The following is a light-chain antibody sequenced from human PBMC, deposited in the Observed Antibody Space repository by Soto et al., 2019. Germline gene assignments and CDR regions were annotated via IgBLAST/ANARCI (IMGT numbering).Light chain of an antibody. CDR1: QSVSSSY. J-gene: IGKJ5*01. V-gene: IGKV3-20*01. CDR2: GAS. CDR3: QQYGSSPPIT. Sequence: EIVLTQPPGTLSLSPGERATLSCRASQSVSSSYLTWYQQKPGQAPRLLIYGASSRATAIPDRFSGSGSGTDFTLTISSLVPEDFAVYYCQQYGSSPPITFGQGTRLEIK.